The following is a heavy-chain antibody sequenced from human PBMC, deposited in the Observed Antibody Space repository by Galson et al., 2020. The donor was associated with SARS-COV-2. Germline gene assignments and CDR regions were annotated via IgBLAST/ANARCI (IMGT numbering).Heavy chain of an antibody. Sequence: GESLKISCAASGFTFSSYGMHWVRQAPGKGLEWVAVIWYDGSNKYYADSVKGRFTISRDNSKNTLYLQMNSLRAEDTAVYYCAKSYYDSSGYLAYYFDYWGQGTLVTVSS. CDR3: AKSYYDSSGYLAYYFDY. D-gene: IGHD3-22*01. V-gene: IGHV3-33*06. J-gene: IGHJ4*02. CDR2: IWYDGSNK. CDR1: GFTFSSYG.